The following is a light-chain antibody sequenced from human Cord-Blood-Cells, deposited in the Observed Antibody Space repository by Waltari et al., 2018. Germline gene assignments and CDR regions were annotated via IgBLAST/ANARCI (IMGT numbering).Light chain of an antibody. J-gene: IGLJ3*02. CDR2: DVS. CDR3: SSYTSSSTWV. Sequence: QSALTQPASVSGPPGQSITISCTGTSSDVGRYNYVSWYQQHPGKAPKLMIYDVSNRPSGVSNRFSGSKSGNTASLTISGLQAEDEADYYCSSYTSSSTWVFGGGTKLTVL. CDR1: SSDVGRYNY. V-gene: IGLV2-14*03.